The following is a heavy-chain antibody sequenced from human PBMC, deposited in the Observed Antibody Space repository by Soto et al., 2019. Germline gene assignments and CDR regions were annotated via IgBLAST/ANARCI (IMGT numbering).Heavy chain of an antibody. V-gene: IGHV3-13*01. CDR2: IGTAGDT. Sequence: EVQLVESGGGLVQPGGSLRLSCAASGFTFSSYDMNWVRQATGKGLEWVSAIGTAGDTYYPGSVKGRFTISRENAKNSLYLQMNSLRAEDTAVYYCARTSTSHCFDYWGQGPLVTVSS. D-gene: IGHD2-2*01. CDR1: GFTFSSYD. J-gene: IGHJ4*02. CDR3: ARTSTSHCFDY.